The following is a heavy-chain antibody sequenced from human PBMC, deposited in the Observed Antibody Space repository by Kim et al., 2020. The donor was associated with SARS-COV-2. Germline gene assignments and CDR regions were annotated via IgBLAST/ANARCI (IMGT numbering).Heavy chain of an antibody. CDR2: INHSGST. D-gene: IGHD6-13*01. Sequence: SETLSLTCAVYGGSFSGYYWSWIRQPPGKGLEWIGEINHSGSTNYNPSLKSRVTISVDTSKNQFSLKLSSVTAADTAVYYCARSVSTPVEYSSSSYGWFDPWGQGTLVTVSS. V-gene: IGHV4-34*01. J-gene: IGHJ5*02. CDR1: GGSFSGYY. CDR3: ARSVSTPVEYSSSSYGWFDP.